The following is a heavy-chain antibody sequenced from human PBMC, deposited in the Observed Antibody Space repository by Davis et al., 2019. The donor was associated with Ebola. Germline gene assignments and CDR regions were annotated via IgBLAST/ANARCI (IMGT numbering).Heavy chain of an antibody. CDR2: IYSGDNT. CDR3: VKDSSNIWFDI. Sequence: LSLTCAASGFPVSDNHMNWVRQAPGKGLEWVSLIYSGDNTYYADSVKGRFTISRDSSKNTLYLQMHSLRAEDTAVYYCVKDSSNIWFDIWGQGTLVTVSS. D-gene: IGHD2/OR15-2a*01. CDR1: GFPVSDNH. J-gene: IGHJ3*02. V-gene: IGHV3-53*01.